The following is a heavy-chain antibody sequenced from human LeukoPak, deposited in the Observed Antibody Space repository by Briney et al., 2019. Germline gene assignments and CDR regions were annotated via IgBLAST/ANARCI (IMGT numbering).Heavy chain of an antibody. CDR2: IYYSGST. D-gene: IGHD4-11*01. CDR1: GGSISSYY. CDR3: ARVSSKSNMGFDY. Sequence: SETLSLTCTVSGGSISSYYWSWIRQPPGKGLEWIGYIYYSGSTNYNPSLKSRVTISVDTSKNQFSLKLSSVTAADTAVYYCARVSSKSNMGFDYWGQGTLVTVSS. J-gene: IGHJ4*02. V-gene: IGHV4-59*01.